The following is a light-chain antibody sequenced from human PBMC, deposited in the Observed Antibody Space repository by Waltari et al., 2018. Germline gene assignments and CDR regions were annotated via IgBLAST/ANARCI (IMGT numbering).Light chain of an antibody. Sequence: EIVLTQSPGTLSLSPGERATLSCRASQIVSSHYLAWYQQKPGQAPRLLIYGASSRATGIPDRFSGSGSGTDFTLTISRLEPEDFAVYYCQQYATSWTFGQGTKVEIK. CDR1: QIVSSHY. CDR3: QQYATSWT. CDR2: GAS. J-gene: IGKJ1*01. V-gene: IGKV3-20*01.